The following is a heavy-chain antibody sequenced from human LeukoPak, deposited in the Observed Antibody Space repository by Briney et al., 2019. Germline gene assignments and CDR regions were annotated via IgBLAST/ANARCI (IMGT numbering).Heavy chain of an antibody. CDR1: GFTFSTYA. V-gene: IGHV3-23*01. CDR2: LSGSGSSA. Sequence: GGSLRLSCAASGFTFSTYAMSWVRQAPGKGLEWVSGLSGSGSSAYYADSVKGRFTISRDNSKNTLYLQMNSLRAEDTAVYYCAKDSSGYYSATTFDPWGQGTLVTVSS. J-gene: IGHJ5*02. CDR3: AKDSSGYYSATTFDP. D-gene: IGHD3-22*01.